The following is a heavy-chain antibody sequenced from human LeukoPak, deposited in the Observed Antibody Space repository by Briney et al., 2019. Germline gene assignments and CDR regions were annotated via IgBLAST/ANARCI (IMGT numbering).Heavy chain of an antibody. CDR3: ARGTYYDSSAYSGVRLFDY. J-gene: IGHJ4*02. CDR2: INPDTGRT. Sequence: ASVKVSCKASGYTFTGYYMHWVRQAPGQGLEWMGWINPDTGRTNYAQKFQGRVTMTRDTSITTAYMELTRLTSDDTAVYSCARGTYYDSSAYSGVRLFDYWGQGALVTVSS. CDR1: GYTFTGYY. D-gene: IGHD3-22*01. V-gene: IGHV1-2*02.